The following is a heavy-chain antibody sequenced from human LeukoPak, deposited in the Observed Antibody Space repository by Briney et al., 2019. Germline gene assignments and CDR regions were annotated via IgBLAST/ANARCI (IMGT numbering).Heavy chain of an antibody. CDR3: AKDIYGITMVLGVNFDY. D-gene: IGHD3-10*01. J-gene: IGHJ4*02. V-gene: IGHV3-30*18. CDR2: ISYDGSNK. Sequence: GGSLRLSCAASGFTFSSYGKHWVRQAPGKGREWVAVISYDGSNKYYADSVKGRFTISRDNSKNTLYLQMNSLRAEDTALYYCAKDIYGITMVLGVNFDYWGQGTLVTVSS. CDR1: GFTFSSYG.